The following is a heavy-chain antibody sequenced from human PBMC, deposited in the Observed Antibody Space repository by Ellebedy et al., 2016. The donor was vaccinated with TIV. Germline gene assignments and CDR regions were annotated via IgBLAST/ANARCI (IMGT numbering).Heavy chain of an antibody. CDR1: GFTFSSHG. Sequence: PGGSLRLSCAASGFTFSSHGMHWVRQAPGKGLEWVAVISYDGSNIHYADSGKGRFTISRDNSKNTLYLVMNSLSAEDTAVYYCAAVQYWEAVFDMWGQGTMVTVSS. V-gene: IGHV3-30*03. D-gene: IGHD2-8*02. CDR2: ISYDGSNI. CDR3: AAVQYWEAVFDM. J-gene: IGHJ3*02.